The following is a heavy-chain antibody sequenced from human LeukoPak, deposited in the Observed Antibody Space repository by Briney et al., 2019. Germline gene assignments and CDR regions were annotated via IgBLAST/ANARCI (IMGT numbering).Heavy chain of an antibody. CDR1: GFTFSSYS. J-gene: IGHJ4*02. D-gene: IGHD6-19*01. CDR2: ISSSSYI. V-gene: IGHV3-21*01. Sequence: GGSLRLSCAASGFTFSSYSMNWVRQAPGKGLEWVSSISSSSYIYYADSVKGRFTISRDNAKNSLYLQMNSLRAEDTAVYYCARGRAVAGTGYGYWGQGTLVTVSS. CDR3: ARGRAVAGTGYGY.